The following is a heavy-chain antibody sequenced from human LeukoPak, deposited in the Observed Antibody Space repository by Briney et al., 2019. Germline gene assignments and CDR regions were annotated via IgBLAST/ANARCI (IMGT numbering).Heavy chain of an antibody. D-gene: IGHD6-19*01. CDR3: ARDLPTSGWYPYGMDV. CDR2: IYSGGST. Sequence: PGGSLRLSCAPSGFSVSSSTMSWVRQAPGKGLEWVSGIYSGGSTYYADSVKGRFTISRDNSGNTLYLQMSSLRAEDSAVYYCARDLPTSGWYPYGMDVRGQGTTVTVSS. J-gene: IGHJ6*02. V-gene: IGHV3-66*01. CDR1: GFSVSSST.